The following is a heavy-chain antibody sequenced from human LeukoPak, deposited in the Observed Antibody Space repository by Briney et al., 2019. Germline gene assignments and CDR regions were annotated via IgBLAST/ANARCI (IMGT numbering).Heavy chain of an antibody. Sequence: GASVKVSCQASGYTFTTYHIHWVRQAPGQGLEWMGIINPSGGGTRYAQKFQGRVTMTRDTSTSTVYMELSSLRSEDTAVYYCARTADEGWFDPWGQGTLVTVSS. CDR1: GYTFTTYH. J-gene: IGHJ5*02. V-gene: IGHV1-46*01. CDR2: INPSGGGT. CDR3: ARTADEGWFDP.